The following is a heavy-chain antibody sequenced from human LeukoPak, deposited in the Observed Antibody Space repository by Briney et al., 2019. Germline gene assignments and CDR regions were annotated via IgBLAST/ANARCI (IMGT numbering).Heavy chain of an antibody. V-gene: IGHV4-59*12. J-gene: IGHJ3*02. CDR2: IYYSGST. CDR1: GGSISSYY. D-gene: IGHD1-14*01. Sequence: SETLSLTCTVSGGSISSYYWSWIRQPPGKGLEWIGYIYYSGSTNYNPSLKSRVTISVDTSKNQFSLKLSSVTAADTAVYYCARDGGPEAFDIWGQGTMVTVSS. CDR3: ARDGGPEAFDI.